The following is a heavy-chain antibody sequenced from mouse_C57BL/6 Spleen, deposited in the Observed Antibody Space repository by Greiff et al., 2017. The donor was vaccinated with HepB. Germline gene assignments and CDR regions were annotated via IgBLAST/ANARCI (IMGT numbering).Heavy chain of an antibody. J-gene: IGHJ3*01. D-gene: IGHD3-2*02. CDR1: GYTFTSYG. V-gene: IGHV1-81*01. Sequence: VQLQQSGAELARPGASVKLSCKASGYTFTSYGISWVKQRTGQGLEWIGEIYPRSGNTYYNEKFKGKATLTADKSSSTAYMELRSLTSEDSAVYFCARDSSGLRFAYWGQGTLVTVSA. CDR2: IYPRSGNT. CDR3: ARDSSGLRFAY.